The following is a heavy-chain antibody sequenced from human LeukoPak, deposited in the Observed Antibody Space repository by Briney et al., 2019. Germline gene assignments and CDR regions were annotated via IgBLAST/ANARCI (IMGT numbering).Heavy chain of an antibody. V-gene: IGHV3-23*01. Sequence: PGGSLRLSCVGSGFTFTDYYISWIRQAPGKGLEWVSAISGSGGSTYYADSVKGRFTISRDNSKNTLYLQMNSLRAEDTAVYYCAKEVLRYFDWLSQGLDYWGQGTLVTVSS. J-gene: IGHJ4*02. CDR1: GFTFTDYY. CDR3: AKEVLRYFDWLSQGLDY. D-gene: IGHD3-9*01. CDR2: ISGSGGST.